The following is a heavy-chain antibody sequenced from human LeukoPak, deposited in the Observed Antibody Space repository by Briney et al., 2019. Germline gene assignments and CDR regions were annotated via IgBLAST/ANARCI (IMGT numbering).Heavy chain of an antibody. D-gene: IGHD2-8*01. CDR2: IKQDGSEK. CDR3: VRVSCTNGVCYGFDY. CDR1: GFTFSRYW. V-gene: IGHV3-7*01. J-gene: IGHJ4*02. Sequence: GGSLRLSCAASGFTFSRYWISWVRQAPGKGLEWVANIKQDGSEKYCVDSVKGRFTISRDNAKNSLYLQMNSLRGEDTAVYYCVRVSCTNGVCYGFDYWGQGTLVTVSS.